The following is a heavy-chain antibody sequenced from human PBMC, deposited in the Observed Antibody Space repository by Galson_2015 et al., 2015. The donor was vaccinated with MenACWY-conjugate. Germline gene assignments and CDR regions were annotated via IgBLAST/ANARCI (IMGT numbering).Heavy chain of an antibody. D-gene: IGHD2-21*01. CDR2: IRYDGTNK. CDR1: GLTFSTCG. Sequence: SLRLSCAASGLTFSTCGMHWVRQAPGKGLEWVAFIRYDGTNKYYADSVKGRFTVSRDNSKNTLYLQMNSLRTEDTAVYYCAKSIPRAPNDAWDMWGRGTVVTVAS. V-gene: IGHV3-30*02. CDR3: AKSIPRAPNDAWDM. J-gene: IGHJ3*02.